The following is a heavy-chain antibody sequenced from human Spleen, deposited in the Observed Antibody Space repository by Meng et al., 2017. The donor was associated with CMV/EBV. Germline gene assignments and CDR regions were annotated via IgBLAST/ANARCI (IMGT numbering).Heavy chain of an antibody. D-gene: IGHD3-3*01. CDR3: ARSNYYFWSGNGIGY. Sequence: ASVKVSCKASGYSFTGYHIHWVRQAPGQVLEWMGWINPNSGDTKFAQKFRGRVTLTKDTSIRTGYMELNSLRFDDTAMYYCARSNYYFWSGNGIGYWGQGTLVTVSS. J-gene: IGHJ4*02. V-gene: IGHV1-2*02. CDR1: GYSFTGYH. CDR2: INPNSGDT.